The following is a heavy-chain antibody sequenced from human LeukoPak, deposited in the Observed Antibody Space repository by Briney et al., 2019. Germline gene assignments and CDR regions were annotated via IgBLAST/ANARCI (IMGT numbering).Heavy chain of an antibody. V-gene: IGHV1-18*01. CDR2: ISAYNGNT. D-gene: IGHD6-19*01. J-gene: IGHJ6*02. Sequence: ASVTVSREASGYTFTSYGISWVRQAPGQGLEWTGWISAYNGNTNYAQKLQGRVTMTTDTSTSTAYMELRSLRSDDTAVYYCARDYSSGWYDYYYYGMDVWGQGTTVTVSS. CDR3: ARDYSSGWYDYYYYGMDV. CDR1: GYTFTSYG.